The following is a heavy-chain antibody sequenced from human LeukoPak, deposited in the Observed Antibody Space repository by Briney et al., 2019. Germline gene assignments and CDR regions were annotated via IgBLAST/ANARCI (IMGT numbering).Heavy chain of an antibody. CDR1: GGTFNNYA. CDR3: ARDYWVEGGSDVGAMGGY. D-gene: IGHD1-26*01. CDR2: IIPILGIA. J-gene: IGHJ4*02. V-gene: IGHV1-69*04. Sequence: ASVKVSCKASGGTFNNYAISWVRQAPGQGLEWMGRIIPILGIANYAQKFQGRVTITADKSTSTAYMELSSLRSEDTAVYYCARDYWVEGGSDVGAMGGYWGQGTLVTVSS.